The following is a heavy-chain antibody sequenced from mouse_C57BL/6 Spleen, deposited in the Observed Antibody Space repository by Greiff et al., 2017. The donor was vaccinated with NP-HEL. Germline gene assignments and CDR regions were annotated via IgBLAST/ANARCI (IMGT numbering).Heavy chain of an antibody. D-gene: IGHD1-1*01. CDR3: ARPRDYYGSSYPAWFAY. CDR1: GYTFTSYG. J-gene: IGHJ3*01. Sequence: VQLQQSGAELARPGASVKLSCKASGYTFTSYGISWVKQRTGQGLEWIGEIYPRSGNTYYNEKFKGQATLTADKSSSTAYMELRSLTSEDSAVYFCARPRDYYGSSYPAWFAYWGQGTLVTVSA. CDR2: IYPRSGNT. V-gene: IGHV1-81*01.